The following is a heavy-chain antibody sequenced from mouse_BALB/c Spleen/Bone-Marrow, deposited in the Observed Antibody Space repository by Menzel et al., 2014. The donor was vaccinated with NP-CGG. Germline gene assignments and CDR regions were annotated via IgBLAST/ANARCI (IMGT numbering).Heavy chain of an antibody. CDR2: INPSSGYT. CDR3: AREKGITFAY. J-gene: IGHJ3*01. CDR1: GYTFTSYT. D-gene: IGHD2-4*01. V-gene: IGHV1-4*01. Sequence: VKLVESGAELARPGAPVKMSCKASGYTFTSYTMHWVKQRPGQGLEWIGYINPSSGYTNYNQKFKDKATLTADKSSSTAYMQLSSLTSEDSAVYYCAREKGITFAYWGQGTLVTVSA.